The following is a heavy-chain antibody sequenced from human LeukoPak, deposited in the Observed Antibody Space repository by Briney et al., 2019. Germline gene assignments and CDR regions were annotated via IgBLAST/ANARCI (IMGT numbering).Heavy chain of an antibody. CDR2: IYYSGST. Sequence: SETLSLTCTVSGGSISSSSYYWGWIRQPPGEGLEWIGSIYYSGSTYYNPSLKSRVTISVDTSKNQFSLKLSSVTAADTAVYYCARHNGGIQLWYRTRGDFDYWGQGTLVTVSS. CDR1: GGSISSSSYY. J-gene: IGHJ4*02. V-gene: IGHV4-39*01. D-gene: IGHD5-18*01. CDR3: ARHNGGIQLWYRTRGDFDY.